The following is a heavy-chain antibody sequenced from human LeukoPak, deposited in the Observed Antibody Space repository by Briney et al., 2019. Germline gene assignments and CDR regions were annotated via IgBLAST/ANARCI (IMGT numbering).Heavy chain of an antibody. CDR2: INPNSGGT. Sequence: ASVKVSCKASGYTFTGYYMHWVRQAPGQGLEWMGWINPNSGGTNYAQKFQGWVTMTRDTSISTAYMELSRLRSDDTAVYYCAREKPKSPSDAFDIWSQGTMVTVSS. V-gene: IGHV1-2*04. J-gene: IGHJ3*02. CDR3: AREKPKSPSDAFDI. CDR1: GYTFTGYY.